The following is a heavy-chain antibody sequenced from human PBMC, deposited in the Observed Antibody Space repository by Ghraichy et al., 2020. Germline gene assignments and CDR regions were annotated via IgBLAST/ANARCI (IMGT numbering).Heavy chain of an antibody. CDR2: MNPNSGNT. CDR1: GYTFTSYD. CDR3: SRVPRYDFWSGYYYYYGMDV. J-gene: IGHJ6*02. V-gene: IGHV1-8*01. D-gene: IGHD3-3*01. Sequence: ASVKVSCKASGYTFTSYDINWVRQATGQGLEWMGWMNPNSGNTGYAQKFQGRVTMTRNTSISTAYMELSSLRSEDTAVFYCSRVPRYDFWSGYYYYYGMDVWGQGTTVTVSS.